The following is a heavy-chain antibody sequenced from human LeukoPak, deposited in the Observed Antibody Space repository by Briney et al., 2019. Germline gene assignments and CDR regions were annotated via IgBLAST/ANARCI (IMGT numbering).Heavy chain of an antibody. V-gene: IGHV3-74*01. D-gene: IGHD2-15*01. CDR2: INTDTRGT. J-gene: IGHJ2*01. CDR1: GFTFSDYW. CDR3: ARAGGCSGGSCYSSYFDL. Sequence: PGGSLRLSCAASGFTFSDYWMHWVRQAPGKGLVWVSIINTDTRGTYYADSVKGRFTISRDNAKNTLYLQMNSLRAGDTAVYYCARAGGCSGGSCYSSYFDLWGRGTLVTVSS.